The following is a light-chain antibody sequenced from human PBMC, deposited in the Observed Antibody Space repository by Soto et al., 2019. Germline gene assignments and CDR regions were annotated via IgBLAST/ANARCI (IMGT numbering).Light chain of an antibody. Sequence: EIVLTQSPCTLSFSPGERATLACRASQSVSSSYSAWYQQQPGPAPRLLIYGASSRATGIPDRFSGSGSGTDFTLTISRLEPEDFAVYYCQQYGSSFTFGPGTKVDI. CDR1: QSVSSSY. V-gene: IGKV3-20*01. CDR2: GAS. J-gene: IGKJ3*01. CDR3: QQYGSSFT.